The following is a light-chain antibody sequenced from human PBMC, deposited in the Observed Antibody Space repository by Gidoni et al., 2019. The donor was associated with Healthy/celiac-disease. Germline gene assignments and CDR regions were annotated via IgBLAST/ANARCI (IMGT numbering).Light chain of an antibody. CDR2: QAS. Sequence: DIQMTQSPSTLSASVGDRVTITCRASQSISSWLAWYQQKPGKAPKLLIYQASSLESGVPSMFSDSGSGTESTLTISRLQPDDFATYYCQQYNSYPLTFGGGTKVEIK. V-gene: IGKV1-5*03. CDR3: QQYNSYPLT. J-gene: IGKJ4*01. CDR1: QSISSW.